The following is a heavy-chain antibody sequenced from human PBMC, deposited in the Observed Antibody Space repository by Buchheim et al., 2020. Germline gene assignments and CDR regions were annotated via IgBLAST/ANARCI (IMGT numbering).Heavy chain of an antibody. V-gene: IGHV4-34*01. D-gene: IGHD3-10*02. CDR2: INHSGST. CDR1: GGSFSGYY. CDR3: AVLAREYYGMDV. Sequence: QVQLQQWGAGLLKPSETLSLTCAVYGGSFSGYYWSWIRQPPGKGLEWIGEINHSGSTNYNPSLKSRVPISVDTSKNQFSLKLSSVTAADTAVYYCAVLAREYYGMDVWGQGTT. J-gene: IGHJ6*02.